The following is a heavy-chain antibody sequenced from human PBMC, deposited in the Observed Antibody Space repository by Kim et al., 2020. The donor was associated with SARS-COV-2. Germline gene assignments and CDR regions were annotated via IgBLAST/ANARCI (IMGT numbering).Heavy chain of an antibody. CDR2: INHSGRT. CDR3: ARRLSNTSGWGSHYCDL. D-gene: IGHD3-10*01. V-gene: IGHV4-34*01. Sequence: SETLSLTCAVYGGSCSGYYWSWIRQPPGKGLEWIGEINHSGRTNYNPSLKSRVTISVDTSKNQFSLKLTSVTAADTAVYYCARRLSNTSGWGSHYCDLWGQGTLVTVT. CDR1: GGSCSGYY. J-gene: IGHJ4*02.